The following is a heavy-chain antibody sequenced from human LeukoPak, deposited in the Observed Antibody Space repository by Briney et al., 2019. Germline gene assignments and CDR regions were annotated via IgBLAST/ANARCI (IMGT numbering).Heavy chain of an antibody. D-gene: IGHD5-12*01. Sequence: GGSLRLSCAASGFTFSSYAMSWVRQAPGKGLEWVSTIGAGRDTHYADSVKGRFTISRDNSKNTLYLQLNSLRAEDTAVYYCARMGKGSGYDVGYWGQGTLVIVSS. CDR2: IGAGRDT. J-gene: IGHJ4*02. CDR1: GFTFSSYA. CDR3: ARMGKGSGYDVGY. V-gene: IGHV3-23*01.